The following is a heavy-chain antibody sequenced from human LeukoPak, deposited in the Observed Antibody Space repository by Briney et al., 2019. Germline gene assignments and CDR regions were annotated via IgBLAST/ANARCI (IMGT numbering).Heavy chain of an antibody. CDR3: ARHLYDYYFDY. J-gene: IGHJ4*02. V-gene: IGHV4-59*08. CDR2: VYYSGIT. Sequence: SETLSLTCTVSGGSINNYYWSWIRQAPGKGLEWVGYVYYSGITNSNASLKSRVTISVDTSKNQFSLKLTSVTAADTAVYFCARHLYDYYFDYWGQGTLVTVSS. CDR1: GGSINNYY. D-gene: IGHD3-3*01.